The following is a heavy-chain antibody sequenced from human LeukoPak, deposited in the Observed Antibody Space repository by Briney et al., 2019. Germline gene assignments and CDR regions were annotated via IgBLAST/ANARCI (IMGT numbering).Heavy chain of an antibody. J-gene: IGHJ4*02. D-gene: IGHD3-3*01. CDR3: ARDLDGYDFWSGPPDY. V-gene: IGHV3-21*01. CDR1: GFTFSSYS. CDR2: ISSSSSYI. Sequence: GGSLRLSCAASGFTFSSYSMNWVRQAPGKGLEWASSISSSSSYIYYADSVKGRFTISRDNAKNSLYLQMNSLRAEDTAVYYCARDLDGYDFWSGPPDYWGQGTLVTVSS.